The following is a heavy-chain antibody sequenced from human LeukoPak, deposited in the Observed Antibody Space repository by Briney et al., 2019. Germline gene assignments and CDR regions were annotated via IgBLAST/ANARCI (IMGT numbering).Heavy chain of an antibody. J-gene: IGHJ4*02. V-gene: IGHV3-33*06. CDR3: AKDLALYYYDSSGPDY. D-gene: IGHD3-22*01. CDR2: IWYGGSKQ. Sequence: GRSLRLSCAASGFTFSSYGMHWVRQAPGKGLEWVAFIWYGGSKQYYADSVKGRFTISRDNSKNTLYLQMNSLRAEDTAVYYCAKDLALYYYDSSGPDYWGQGTLVTVSS. CDR1: GFTFSSYG.